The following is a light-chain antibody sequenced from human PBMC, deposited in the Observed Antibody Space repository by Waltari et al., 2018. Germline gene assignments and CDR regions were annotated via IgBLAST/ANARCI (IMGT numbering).Light chain of an antibody. CDR1: NSDIGTYNY. V-gene: IGLV2-8*01. Sequence: QSALTQPPSASGSPGQLVTISCSGTNSDIGTYNYVSWFQQHPGRAPKLLIYEVNKRPSGVPDRFSGSKSDNRASLTVSGLQADDEAVYHCSSYAGSNTLVFGGGTRLTVL. CDR2: EVN. CDR3: SSYAGSNTLV. J-gene: IGLJ2*01.